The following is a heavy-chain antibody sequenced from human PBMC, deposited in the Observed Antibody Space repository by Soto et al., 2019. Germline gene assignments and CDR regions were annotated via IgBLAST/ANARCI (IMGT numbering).Heavy chain of an antibody. J-gene: IGHJ6*03. CDR2: ISAYNGNT. V-gene: IGHV1-18*01. CDR3: ARVMAGVVVPAAIVDYYYYMDV. Sequence: VASVKVSCKASGYTFTSYGISWVRQAPGQGLEWMGWISAYNGNTNYAQKLQGRVTMTTDTSTSTAYMELRSLRSDDTAVYYCARVMAGVVVPAAIVDYYYYMDVWGKGTTVTVSS. D-gene: IGHD2-2*01. CDR1: GYTFTSYG.